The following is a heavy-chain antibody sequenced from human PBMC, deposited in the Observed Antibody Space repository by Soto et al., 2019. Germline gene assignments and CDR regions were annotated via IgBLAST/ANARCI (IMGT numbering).Heavy chain of an antibody. CDR2: IIPIFGTA. V-gene: IGHV1-69*06. CDR1: GGTLSSYA. CDR3: ARDIGYYYDSSGYYYGAFDI. J-gene: IGHJ3*02. D-gene: IGHD3-22*01. Sequence: SVKVSCKASGGTLSSYAINWVRQAPGQGLEWMGGIIPIFGTANYAQKFQGRVTITADKSTSTAYMELSSLRSEDTAVYYCARDIGYYYDSSGYYYGAFDIWGQGTMVTVSS.